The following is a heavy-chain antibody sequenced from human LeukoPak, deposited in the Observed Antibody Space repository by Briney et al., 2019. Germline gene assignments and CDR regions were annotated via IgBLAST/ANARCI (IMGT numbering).Heavy chain of an antibody. Sequence: GGSLRLSCAASGFTFSSYAMSWVRQAPGKGLEWVSSISSSGDTTYYADSLKGRFTIFRDNPKNTLYLQMDSLRAEDTAIYYCAKDGATGAYYYYYGMDVWGQGTTVTVFS. CDR3: AKDGATGAYYYYYGMDV. V-gene: IGHV3-23*01. CDR2: ISSSGDTT. J-gene: IGHJ6*02. CDR1: GFTFSSYA. D-gene: IGHD7-27*01.